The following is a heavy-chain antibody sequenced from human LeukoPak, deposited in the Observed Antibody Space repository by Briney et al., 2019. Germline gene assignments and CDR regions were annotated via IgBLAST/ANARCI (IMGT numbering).Heavy chain of an antibody. CDR2: IYYSGST. CDR1: GGSISSSSYY. CDR3: ARQFYGDRSFDY. D-gene: IGHD4-17*01. V-gene: IGHV4-39*01. Sequence: WETLSLTCTVSGGSISSSSYYWGWIRQPPGKGLEWIGSIYYSGSTYYNPSLKSRVTISVDTSKNQFSLKLSSVTAADTAVYYCARQFYGDRSFDYWGQGTLVTVSS. J-gene: IGHJ4*02.